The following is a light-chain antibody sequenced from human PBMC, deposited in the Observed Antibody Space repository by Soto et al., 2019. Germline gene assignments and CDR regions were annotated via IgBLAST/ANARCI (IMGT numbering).Light chain of an antibody. CDR2: AAS. CDR3: QHYDGFSWT. Sequence: DIQMTQSPSSLSSSVADRVTISWRASQGIRNDLGWYQQKPGKAPKRLIYAASSLQSGVPSRFRGSGSWTEFTLTISSLTPDDFETYYCQHYDGFSWTFGQGTNVDIK. V-gene: IGKV1-17*01. CDR1: QGIRND. J-gene: IGKJ1*01.